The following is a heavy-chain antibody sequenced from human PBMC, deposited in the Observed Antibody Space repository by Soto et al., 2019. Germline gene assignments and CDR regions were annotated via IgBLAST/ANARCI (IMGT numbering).Heavy chain of an antibody. CDR2: SNSDGSST. Sequence: EVQLVESGGGLVQPGGSLRLSCEASGFTFSTFWMHWVRQAPGKGLVWVSRSNSDGSSTYYADSVKGRVTISRDNDKNTLYLQVNRLRPEDTAVYYCARDFEYWGQGTLVTVSS. CDR3: ARDFEY. J-gene: IGHJ4*02. V-gene: IGHV3-74*01. CDR1: GFTFSTFW.